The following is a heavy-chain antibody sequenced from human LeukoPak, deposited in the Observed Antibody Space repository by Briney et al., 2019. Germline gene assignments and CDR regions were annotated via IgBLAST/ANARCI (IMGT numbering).Heavy chain of an antibody. Sequence: ASVKVSCKASGYAFINYAINWGRQAPGQRLEWVGWINAVNGNTKYSPKFQGRASITRVTSASTAYMELSSLTSEDTAVYYCARGPRAAADDYWGQGTLVTVSS. J-gene: IGHJ4*02. CDR2: INAVNGNT. CDR1: GYAFINYA. D-gene: IGHD6-13*01. V-gene: IGHV1-3*01. CDR3: ARGPRAAADDY.